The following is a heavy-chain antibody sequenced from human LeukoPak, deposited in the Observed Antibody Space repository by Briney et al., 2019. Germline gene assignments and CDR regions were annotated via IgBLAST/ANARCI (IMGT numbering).Heavy chain of an antibody. J-gene: IGHJ4*02. CDR2: ISGSGGST. CDR1: GFTVSSNY. Sequence: GGSLRPSCAASGFTVSSNYMSWVRQAPGKGLEWVSAISGSGGSTYYADSVKGRFTISRDNSKNTLYLQMNSLRAEDTAVYYCAKAPYYYDSSGYFWFDYWGQGTLVTVSS. CDR3: AKAPYYYDSSGYFWFDY. D-gene: IGHD3-22*01. V-gene: IGHV3-23*01.